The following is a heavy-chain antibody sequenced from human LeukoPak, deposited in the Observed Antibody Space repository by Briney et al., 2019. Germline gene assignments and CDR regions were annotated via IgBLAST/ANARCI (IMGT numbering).Heavy chain of an antibody. D-gene: IGHD2-21*02. CDR1: GYTFTSYG. CDR3: ARDGPAYCGGDCYSDY. Sequence: ASVKVSCKASGYTFTSYGISWVRQAPGQGLEWVGWISAYNGNTNYAQKLQGRVTMTTDTSTSTAYMELRSLRSDDTAVYYCARDGPAYCGGDCYSDYWGQGTLVTVSS. V-gene: IGHV1-18*01. CDR2: ISAYNGNT. J-gene: IGHJ4*02.